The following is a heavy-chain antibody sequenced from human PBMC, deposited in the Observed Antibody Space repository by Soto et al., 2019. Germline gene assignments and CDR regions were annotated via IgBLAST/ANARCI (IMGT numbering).Heavy chain of an antibody. CDR2: IIPIFGTA. V-gene: IGHV1-69*13. D-gene: IGHD4-17*01. CDR3: ARDKFSRVYGDYAPAEYFQH. Sequence: SVKVSCKASGGTFSSYAISWVRQAPGQGLEWMGGIIPIFGTANYAQKFQGRVTITADESTSTAYMELSSLRSEDTAVYYCARDKFSRVYGDYAPAEYFQHWGQGTLVTVFS. J-gene: IGHJ1*01. CDR1: GGTFSSYA.